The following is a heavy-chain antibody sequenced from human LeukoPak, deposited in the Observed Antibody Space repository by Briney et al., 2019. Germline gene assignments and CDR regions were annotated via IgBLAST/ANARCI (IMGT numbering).Heavy chain of an antibody. CDR1: GFTFSSYT. V-gene: IGHV3-23*01. J-gene: IGHJ4*02. Sequence: GGSLRLSCAASGFTFSSYTMNWVRQALGQGLEWVSTISDPHSGSQTHYADSVKGRFTISRDDSQNTVYLQMDSLRAEDTAVDYCTTRLQHHFDYWGQGTQVTVSS. CDR3: TTRLQHHFDY. D-gene: IGHD2-15*01. CDR2: ISDPHSGSQT.